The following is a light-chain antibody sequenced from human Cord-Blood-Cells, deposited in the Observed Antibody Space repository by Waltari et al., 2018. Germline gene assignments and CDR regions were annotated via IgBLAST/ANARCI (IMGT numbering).Light chain of an antibody. CDR3: QQSYSNPRT. CDR2: AAS. J-gene: IGKJ4*01. V-gene: IGKV1-39*01. CDR1: QSISSY. Sequence: DIQMTQSPSSLSASVGDRVTITCRASQSISSYLNWYQQKPGKAPKPLIYAASSLQSGVPSRFSGSGSGTDFTLTISSLQPEDFATYYCQQSYSNPRTFGRGTKVEIK.